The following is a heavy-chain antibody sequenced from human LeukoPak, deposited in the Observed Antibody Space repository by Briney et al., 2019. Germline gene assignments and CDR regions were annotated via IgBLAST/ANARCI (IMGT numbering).Heavy chain of an antibody. D-gene: IGHD2-2*01. Sequence: GGSLRLSCAASGFTVSNDYMTWVRQAPGKGLEWVGFIRSKAYGGTTEYAASVKGRFSISRDDSKSIAYLQMNSLKTEDTAVYYCSRGRTSSQIWGQGTLVTVSS. CDR3: SRGRTSSQI. CDR2: IRSKAYGGTT. CDR1: GFTVSNDY. V-gene: IGHV3-49*04. J-gene: IGHJ4*02.